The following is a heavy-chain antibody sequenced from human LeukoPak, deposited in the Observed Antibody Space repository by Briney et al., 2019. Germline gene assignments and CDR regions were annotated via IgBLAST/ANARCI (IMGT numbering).Heavy chain of an antibody. Sequence: GGSLRLSCAASGFTFSSYSMNWVRQAPGKGLEWVSSISSSSSYIYYADSVKGRFTISRDNAKSSLYLQMNSLRAEDTAVYYCARASGSYHRIDYWGQGTLVTVSS. CDR2: ISSSSSYI. CDR3: ARASGSYHRIDY. V-gene: IGHV3-21*01. CDR1: GFTFSSYS. D-gene: IGHD1-26*01. J-gene: IGHJ4*02.